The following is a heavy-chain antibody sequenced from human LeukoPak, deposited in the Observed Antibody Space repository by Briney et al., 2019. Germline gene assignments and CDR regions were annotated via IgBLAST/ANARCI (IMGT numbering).Heavy chain of an antibody. CDR1: GGSFSGYY. V-gene: IGHV4-34*01. Sequence: NPSETLSLTCAVYGGSFSGYYWSWIRQPPGKGLEWIGEINHSGSTNYNPSLKSRVTISVDTSKNQFSLKLSSVTAADTAVYYCARGRYSAEGYYGSGSPTKIFDYWGQGTLVTVSS. CDR2: INHSGST. CDR3: ARGRYSAEGYYGSGSPTKIFDY. J-gene: IGHJ4*02. D-gene: IGHD3-10*01.